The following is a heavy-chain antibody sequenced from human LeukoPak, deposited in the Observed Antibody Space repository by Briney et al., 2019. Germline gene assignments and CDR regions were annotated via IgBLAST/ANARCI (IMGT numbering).Heavy chain of an antibody. CDR1: GGSISSGDYY. J-gene: IGHJ4*02. V-gene: IGHV4-30-2*01. Sequence: PSQTLSLTCTVSGGSISSGDYYWSWIRQPPGKGLEWIGYIYHSGSTYYNPSLKSRVTISVDRSKNQFSLKLSSVTAADTAVYYCARGDILVPAEIDYWGQGTLVTVSS. D-gene: IGHD2-2*01. CDR3: ARGDILVPAEIDY. CDR2: IYHSGST.